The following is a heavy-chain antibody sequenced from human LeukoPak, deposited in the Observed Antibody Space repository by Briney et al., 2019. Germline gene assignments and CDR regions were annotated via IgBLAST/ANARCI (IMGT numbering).Heavy chain of an antibody. CDR3: AREITMVRGARAGFDY. V-gene: IGHV1-69*05. CDR1: GGTFSSYA. Sequence: SVKVSCKASGGTFSSYAISWVRQAPGQGLEWMGGIIPIFGTANYAQKFQGRVTITTDESTSTAYMELSSLRSEDTAVYYCAREITMVRGARAGFDYWGQGTLVTVSS. D-gene: IGHD3-10*01. CDR2: IIPIFGTA. J-gene: IGHJ4*02.